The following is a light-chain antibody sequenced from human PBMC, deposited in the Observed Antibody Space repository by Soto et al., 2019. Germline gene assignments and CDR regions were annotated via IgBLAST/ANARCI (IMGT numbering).Light chain of an antibody. Sequence: ELVLAQSPGTLSLSPGERATRCCRASQIITSTYFAWYQQKPGQAPRLLIYGASNRAAGIPDRFSGSGSGTDFTLTISGLEPEDFAVYYCQQYGSSLWTFGQGTKVDIK. J-gene: IGKJ1*01. CDR2: GAS. CDR1: QIITSTY. CDR3: QQYGSSLWT. V-gene: IGKV3-20*01.